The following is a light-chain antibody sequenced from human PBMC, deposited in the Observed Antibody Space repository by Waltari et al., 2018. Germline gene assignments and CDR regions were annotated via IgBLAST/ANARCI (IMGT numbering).Light chain of an antibody. CDR3: CSYAGSSTYVV. Sequence: QSALTQPASVSGSPGQSITISCTGPSSDVGSSNHVSWYQQHPGKAPKLMIYECSKRPSGVSNRFSGSKSGNTASLTISGLQAEDEADYYCCSYAGSSTYVVFGGGTKLTVL. J-gene: IGLJ2*01. CDR1: SSDVGSSNH. V-gene: IGLV2-23*01. CDR2: ECS.